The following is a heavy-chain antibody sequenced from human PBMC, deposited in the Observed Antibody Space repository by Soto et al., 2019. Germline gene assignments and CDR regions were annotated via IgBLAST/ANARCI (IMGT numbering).Heavy chain of an antibody. J-gene: IGHJ4*02. CDR2: ISAYNGNT. D-gene: IGHD3-22*01. V-gene: IGHV1-18*01. CDR3: ARDTPDRFYYDSSGYYPDY. Sequence: GASVKVSCKASGYTFASYGISWVRQAPGQGLEWMGWISAYNGNTNYAQKLQGRVTMTTDTSTSTAYMELRSLRSDDTAVYYCARDTPDRFYYDSSGYYPDYWGQGTLVTVSS. CDR1: GYTFASYG.